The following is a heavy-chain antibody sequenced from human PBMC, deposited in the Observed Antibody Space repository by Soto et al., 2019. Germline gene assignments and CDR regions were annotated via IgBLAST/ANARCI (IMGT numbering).Heavy chain of an antibody. CDR3: ARVPPMVRGEYYYYGMDV. CDR1: GGTFSSYA. D-gene: IGHD3-10*01. J-gene: IGHJ6*02. CDR2: IIPIFGTA. V-gene: IGHV1-69*13. Sequence: SVKVSCKASGGTFSSYAISWVRQAPGQGLEWMGGIIPIFGTANYAQKFQGRVTITADESTSTAYMELSSLRSEDTAVYYCARVPPMVRGEYYYYGMDVWGQGTTVTVSS.